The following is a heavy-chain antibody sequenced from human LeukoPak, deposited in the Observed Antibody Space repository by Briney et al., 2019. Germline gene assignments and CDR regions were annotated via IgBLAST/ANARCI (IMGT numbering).Heavy chain of an antibody. Sequence: GGSLRLSCAASGFTFSSYGMHWVRQAPGKGLEWVAVIWYDGSNKYYADSEKGRFTISRDNSKNTLYLQMNSLRAEDTAVYYCARDLYSSWYFDYWGQGTLVTVSS. V-gene: IGHV3-33*01. CDR1: GFTFSSYG. CDR2: IWYDGSNK. D-gene: IGHD6-13*01. CDR3: ARDLYSSWYFDY. J-gene: IGHJ4*02.